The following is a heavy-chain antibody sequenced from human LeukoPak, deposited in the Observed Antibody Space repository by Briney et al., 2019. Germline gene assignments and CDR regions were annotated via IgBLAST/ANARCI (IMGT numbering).Heavy chain of an antibody. D-gene: IGHD6-13*01. Sequence: ASVKVSCKASGYTFTSYGISWVRQAPGQGLEWMGWINPNSGGTNYAQKFQGWVTMTRDTSISTAYMELSRLRSDDTAVYYCARDDSSSWYGDFDYWGQGTLVTVSS. CDR2: INPNSGGT. V-gene: IGHV1-2*04. CDR1: GYTFTSYG. J-gene: IGHJ4*02. CDR3: ARDDSSSWYGDFDY.